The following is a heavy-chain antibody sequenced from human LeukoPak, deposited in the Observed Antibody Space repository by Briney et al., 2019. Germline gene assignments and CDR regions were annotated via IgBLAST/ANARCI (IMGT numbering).Heavy chain of an antibody. V-gene: IGHV4-30-4*01. CDR2: IYYSGST. J-gene: IGHJ3*02. CDR3: ASAHDWVYAFDI. D-gene: IGHD3-9*01. CDR1: GGSISSGDYY. Sequence: PSQTLSLTCTVSGGSISSGDYYWSWIRQPPGKGLEWIGYIYYSGSTYYNPSLKSRVTISVDTSKNQFSLKLSSVTAADTAVYYCASAHDWVYAFDIWGQGTMVTVSS.